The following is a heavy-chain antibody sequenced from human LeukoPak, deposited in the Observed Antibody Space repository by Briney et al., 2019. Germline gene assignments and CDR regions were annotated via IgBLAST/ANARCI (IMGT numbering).Heavy chain of an antibody. V-gene: IGHV3-30-3*01. J-gene: IGHJ4*02. CDR2: ISYDGSNK. CDR3: ARGNFGYSGYDYGDYEDY. D-gene: IGHD5-12*01. CDR1: GFTFSSYA. Sequence: ARSLRLSCAASGFTFSSYAMHWVSQAQGKGLEWVAVISYDGSNKYYADSVKGRFTISRDNSKNTLYLQMNSLRAEDTAVYYCARGNFGYSGYDYGDYEDYWGQGTLVTVSS.